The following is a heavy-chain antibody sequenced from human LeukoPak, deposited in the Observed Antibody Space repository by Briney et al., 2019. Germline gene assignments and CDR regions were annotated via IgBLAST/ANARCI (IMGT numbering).Heavy chain of an antibody. CDR2: ISAYNGNT. Sequence: ASVKVSCKASGYTFTSYGISWVRQAPGQGLEWMGWISAYNGNTNYAQKLQGRVTMTTDTSTSTAYMELRGLRSDDAAVYYCAREQAVGAQQWLETYYYYYGMDVWGRGTTVTVSS. CDR3: AREQAVGAQQWLETYYYYYGMDV. J-gene: IGHJ6*02. CDR1: GYTFTSYG. D-gene: IGHD6-19*01. V-gene: IGHV1-18*01.